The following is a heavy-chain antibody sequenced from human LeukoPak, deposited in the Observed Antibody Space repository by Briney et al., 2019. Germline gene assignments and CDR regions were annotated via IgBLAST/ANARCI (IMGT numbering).Heavy chain of an antibody. V-gene: IGHV1-69*04. Sequence: GSSVTVSFTSSGGTFIIYAISWVRQAPGQGREWLGRIIPILGIANYAQKFQARVTITADKSTSTAYMELSSLRSEDTAVYYCARDLLAVAGTFHWGQGTLVTVSS. CDR1: GGTFIIYA. CDR2: IIPILGIA. J-gene: IGHJ4*02. CDR3: ARDLLAVAGTFH. D-gene: IGHD6-19*01.